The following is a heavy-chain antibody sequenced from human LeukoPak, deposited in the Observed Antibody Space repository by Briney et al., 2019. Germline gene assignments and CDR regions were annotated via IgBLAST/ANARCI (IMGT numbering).Heavy chain of an antibody. J-gene: IGHJ4*02. CDR2: INPNSGGT. CDR1: GYTLTDYY. CDR3: AIIGYCSGGSCYWGGYFDY. Sequence: ASVRVSCKASGYTLTDYYMHWVRQAPGQGLEWMGRINPNSGGTNYAQKFQGRVTITADESTSTAYMVLSSLRSEDTAVYYCAIIGYCSGGSCYWGGYFDYWGQGTLVTVSS. V-gene: IGHV1-2*06. D-gene: IGHD2-15*01.